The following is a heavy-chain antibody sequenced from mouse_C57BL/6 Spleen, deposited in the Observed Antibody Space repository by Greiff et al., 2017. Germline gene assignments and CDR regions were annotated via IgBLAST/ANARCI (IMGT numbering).Heavy chain of an antibody. CDR2: IYPGSGST. CDR1: GYTFTSYW. Sequence: VQLQQPGAELVKPGASVKMSCKASGYTFTSYWITWVKQRPGQGLEWIGDIYPGSGSTNYNEKFKSKATLTVDSSSSTAYMQLSSLTSEDSAVYYCARGGRDYDYDGKDFDDWGKGTTLTVAS. D-gene: IGHD2-4*01. CDR3: ARGGRDYDYDGKDFDD. J-gene: IGHJ2*01. V-gene: IGHV1-55*01.